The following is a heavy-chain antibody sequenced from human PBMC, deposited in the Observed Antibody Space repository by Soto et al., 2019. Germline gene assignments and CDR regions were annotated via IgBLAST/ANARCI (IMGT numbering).Heavy chain of an antibody. D-gene: IGHD2-8*01. V-gene: IGHV4-31*03. CDR1: GGSISSGGYY. CDR3: ARDRSAGYCTNGVCYTSWFDP. Sequence: SETLSLTCTVSGGSISSGGYYWSWIRQHPGKGLEWIGYIYYSGSTYYNPSLKSRVTISVDTSKNQFSLKLSSVTAADTAVYYCARDRSAGYCTNGVCYTSWFDPWGQGTLVTVSS. CDR2: IYYSGST. J-gene: IGHJ5*02.